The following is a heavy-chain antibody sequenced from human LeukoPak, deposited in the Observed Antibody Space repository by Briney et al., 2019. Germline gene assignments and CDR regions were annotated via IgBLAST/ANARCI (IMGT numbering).Heavy chain of an antibody. J-gene: IGHJ5*02. CDR3: ARSGSSLVNWFDP. CDR1: GYTFTGYY. V-gene: IGHV1-2*02. CDR2: INPNSGGI. D-gene: IGHD6-13*01. Sequence: ASVKVSCKASGYTFTGYYMHWVRQAPGQGLEWMGWINPNSGGINYAQKFQGRVTMTRDTPISTAYMELSRLRSDDTAVYYCARSGSSLVNWFDPWGQGTLVTVSS.